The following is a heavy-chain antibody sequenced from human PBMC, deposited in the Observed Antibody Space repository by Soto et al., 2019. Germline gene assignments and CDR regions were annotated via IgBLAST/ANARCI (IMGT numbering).Heavy chain of an antibody. Sequence: QVQLVQSGAEIKKPGASVEVSCKASGYTFTTYGITWVRQAPGQGLEWMGWINVYTGNTDYAQKVQGRVTMTTDTSTSTGYMELRSLRSDDTAVYYCARFYGSGNFPYDYWGQGTLVTVSS. V-gene: IGHV1-18*01. CDR1: GYTFTTYG. J-gene: IGHJ4*02. CDR2: INVYTGNT. CDR3: ARFYGSGNFPYDY. D-gene: IGHD3-10*01.